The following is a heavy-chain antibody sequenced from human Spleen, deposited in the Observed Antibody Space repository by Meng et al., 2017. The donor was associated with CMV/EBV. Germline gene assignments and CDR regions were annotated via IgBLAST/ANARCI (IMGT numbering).Heavy chain of an antibody. CDR2: ISYDGSNK. CDR3: ARGRARGTSFLLATDY. Sequence: SGFTFSRCAIHWVRQAPGKGLEWVAVISYDGSNKYYADSVKGRFTISRDNSKNTLYLQMNSLRAEDTAVYYCARGRARGTSFLLATDYWGQGTLVTVSS. D-gene: IGHD2-2*01. V-gene: IGHV3-30*04. CDR1: GFTFSRCA. J-gene: IGHJ4*02.